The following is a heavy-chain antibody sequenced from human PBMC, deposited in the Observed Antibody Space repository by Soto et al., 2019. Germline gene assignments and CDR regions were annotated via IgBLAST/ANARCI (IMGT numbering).Heavy chain of an antibody. V-gene: IGHV4-31*03. CDR2: IYYSGST. CDR1: GGSISSGGYY. CDR3: ARGRVVVVAAAGYFDY. Sequence: QMQLQESGPGLVKPSQTLSLTCTVSGGSISSGGYYWSWIRQHPGKGLEWIGYIYYSGSTYYNPPLKSRVTISVDTSKNQFSLKVSSVTGADTAVYYCARGRVVVVAAAGYFDYWGQGTLVTVSS. D-gene: IGHD2-15*01. J-gene: IGHJ4*02.